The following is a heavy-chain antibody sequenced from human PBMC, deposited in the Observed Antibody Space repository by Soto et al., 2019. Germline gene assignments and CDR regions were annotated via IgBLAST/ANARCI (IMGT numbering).Heavy chain of an antibody. J-gene: IGHJ4*02. CDR3: SREKGDGSLGY. D-gene: IGHD3-16*01. V-gene: IGHV1-69*06. CDR1: GGTFSSYT. CDR2: MIPIFGAA. Sequence: SVNVSCESSGGTFSSYTISCVRQSPGQGREWMGGMIPIFGAANYVQKFQDRVTIKAHKSTSTAYMELSSLRSKETAGYYRSREKGDGSLGYWGQGTLVTVSS.